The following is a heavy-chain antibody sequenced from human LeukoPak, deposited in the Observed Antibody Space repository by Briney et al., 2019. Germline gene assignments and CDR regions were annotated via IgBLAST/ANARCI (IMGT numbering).Heavy chain of an antibody. CDR3: AKDKSPNYYDFWSGYFGY. Sequence: GGSLRLSCAASGFTFSSYAMSWVRLAPGKGLEWVSAISGSGGSTYYADSVKGRFTISRDNSKNTLYLQMNSLRAEDTAVYYCAKDKSPNYYDFWSGYFGYWGQGTLVTVSS. CDR2: ISGSGGST. D-gene: IGHD3-3*01. CDR1: GFTFSSYA. J-gene: IGHJ4*02. V-gene: IGHV3-23*01.